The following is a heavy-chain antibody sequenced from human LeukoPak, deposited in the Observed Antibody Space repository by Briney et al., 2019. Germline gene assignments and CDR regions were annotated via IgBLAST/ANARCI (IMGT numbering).Heavy chain of an antibody. D-gene: IGHD2-21*02. CDR3: AKDRAHGHDLPLDY. V-gene: IGHV3-30*18. J-gene: IGHJ4*02. Sequence: GGSLRLSCAASGFTFSTYAMHWVRQAPAKGQEWVALISYDGSSPSNADSAKDRFTIPRDNSKNTLYLQMHSLRADDTAVYYCAKDRAHGHDLPLDYWGQGTLVIVSS. CDR1: GFTFSTYA. CDR2: ISYDGSSP.